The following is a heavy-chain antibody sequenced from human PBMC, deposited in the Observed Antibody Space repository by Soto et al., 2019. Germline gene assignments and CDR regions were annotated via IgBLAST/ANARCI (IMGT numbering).Heavy chain of an antibody. CDR2: ISSNGGST. J-gene: IGHJ6*02. Sequence: GGSLRLSCSASGFTFSSYAMHWVRQAPGKGLEYVSAISSNGGSTYYADSVKGRFTISRDNSKNTLYLQMNSLRAEDTALYYCAKDMAGYYGSGSYSYGMDVWGQGTTVTVSS. CDR3: AKDMAGYYGSGSYSYGMDV. D-gene: IGHD3-10*01. V-gene: IGHV3-64*04. CDR1: GFTFSSYA.